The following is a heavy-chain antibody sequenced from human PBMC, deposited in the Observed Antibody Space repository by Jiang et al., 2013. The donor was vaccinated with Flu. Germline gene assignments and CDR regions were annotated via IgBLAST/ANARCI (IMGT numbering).Heavy chain of an antibody. D-gene: IGHD6-19*01. CDR3: ARCNSSGWYLQH. J-gene: IGHJ1*01. CDR1: GGSISNNY. Sequence: GLVKPSETLSLTCTVSGGSISNNYWSWIRQPPGKGLEWIGYIYYSGTTNYNPSLKSRVTISVDTSRNQFSLKLSSVTAADTAVYYCARCNSSGWYLQHWGQGTLITVSS. CDR2: IYYSGTT. V-gene: IGHV4-59*01.